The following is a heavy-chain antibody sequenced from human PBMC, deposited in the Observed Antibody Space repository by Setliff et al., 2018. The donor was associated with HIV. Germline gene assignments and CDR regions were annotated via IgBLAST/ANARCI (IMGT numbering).Heavy chain of an antibody. CDR1: GFTFSSYA. CDR3: ARERAGYCSGGSCYTNWFDP. Sequence: PGGSLRLSCAVSGFTFSSYAMSWVRQAPGKGLEWVSYISSSGSTICYADSVKGRFTISRDNAKNSLFLQMNSLRAEDTAVYYCARERAGYCSGGSCYTNWFDPWGQGTLVTVSS. V-gene: IGHV3-48*04. D-gene: IGHD2-15*01. J-gene: IGHJ5*02. CDR2: ISSSGSTI.